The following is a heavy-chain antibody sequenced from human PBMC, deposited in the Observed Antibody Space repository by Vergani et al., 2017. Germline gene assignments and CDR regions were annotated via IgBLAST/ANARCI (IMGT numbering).Heavy chain of an antibody. D-gene: IGHD3-10*01. CDR3: AKDMGSITMVRGVTDY. CDR1: GFTFSSYG. Sequence: QVQLVESGGGVVQPGGSLRLSCAASGFTFSSYGMHWVRQAPGKGLELVAFIRYDGSNKYYADSVKGRFTISRDNSKNTLYLQMNSLRAEDTAVYYCAKDMGSITMVRGVTDYWGQGTLVTVSS. CDR2: IRYDGSNK. V-gene: IGHV3-30*02. J-gene: IGHJ4*02.